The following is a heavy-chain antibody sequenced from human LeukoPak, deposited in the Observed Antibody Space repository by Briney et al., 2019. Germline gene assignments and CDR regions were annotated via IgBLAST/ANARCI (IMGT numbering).Heavy chain of an antibody. Sequence: PSETLSLTCAVYGGSFSGYYWSWIRQPPGKGLEWIGEINHSGSTNYNPSLKSRVTISADTSKNQFSLKLSSVTAADTAVYYCARATVTTGEGDYWGQGTLVTVSS. V-gene: IGHV4-34*01. CDR2: INHSGST. CDR3: ARATVTTGEGDY. J-gene: IGHJ4*02. D-gene: IGHD4-17*01. CDR1: GGSFSGYY.